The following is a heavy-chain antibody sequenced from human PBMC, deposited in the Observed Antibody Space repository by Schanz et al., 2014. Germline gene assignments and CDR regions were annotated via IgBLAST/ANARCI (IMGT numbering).Heavy chain of an antibody. CDR1: GFTFSSYA. J-gene: IGHJ6*02. CDR2: ISASGGST. CDR3: AKARRKSNCSGGRCFHYSYYGMDV. Sequence: VQLVEPGGGLIQPGGSLRLSCAASGFTFSSYAMSWVRQAPGKGLEWVSTISASGGSTYYADSVKGRFTISRDNSKNILYLQMNSLRAEDTAVYYCAKARRKSNCSGGRCFHYSYYGMDVWGQGTTVTVSS. D-gene: IGHD2-15*01. V-gene: IGHV3-23*04.